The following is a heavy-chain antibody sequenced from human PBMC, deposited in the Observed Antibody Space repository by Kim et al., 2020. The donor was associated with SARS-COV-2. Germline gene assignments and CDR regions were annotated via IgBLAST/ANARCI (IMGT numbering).Heavy chain of an antibody. D-gene: IGHD2-2*01. CDR3: ARLAVPAADSSWFDP. Sequence: SETLSLTCTVSGGSISSYYWSWIRQPPGKGLEWIGYIYYSGSTNYNPSLKSRVTISVDTSTNQFSLKLSSVTAADTAVYYCARLAVPAADSSWFDPWGQGTQVTVSS. CDR2: IYYSGST. CDR1: GGSISSYY. J-gene: IGHJ5*02. V-gene: IGHV4-59*08.